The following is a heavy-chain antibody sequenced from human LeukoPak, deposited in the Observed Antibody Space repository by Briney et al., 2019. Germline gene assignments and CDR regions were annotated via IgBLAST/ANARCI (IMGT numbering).Heavy chain of an antibody. CDR1: GYTFTGYY. Sequence: GASVKVSCKASGYTFTGYYMHWVRQAPGQGLEWMGWINPNSGGTNYAQKFQGRVTMTRDTSISTAYMELSRLRSDDTAVYYCARDQCSSTSCYSNYYYYGMDVWGQRTTVTVSS. CDR3: ARDQCSSTSCYSNYYYYGMDV. V-gene: IGHV1-2*02. CDR2: INPNSGGT. D-gene: IGHD2-2*01. J-gene: IGHJ6*02.